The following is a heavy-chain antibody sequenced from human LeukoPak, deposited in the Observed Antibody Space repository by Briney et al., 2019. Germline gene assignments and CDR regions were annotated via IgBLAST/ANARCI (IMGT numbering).Heavy chain of an antibody. Sequence: ASVKVSCKASGYTFTSYAMHWVRQAPGQRLEWMGWINAGNGNTKYSQKFQGRVTITRDTSASTAYMELSSLRSEDTAVYYCARGPNWGDYYYYYGMDVWGQGTTVTVSS. CDR1: GYTFTSYA. CDR2: INAGNGNT. V-gene: IGHV1-3*01. J-gene: IGHJ6*02. D-gene: IGHD7-27*01. CDR3: ARGPNWGDYYYYYGMDV.